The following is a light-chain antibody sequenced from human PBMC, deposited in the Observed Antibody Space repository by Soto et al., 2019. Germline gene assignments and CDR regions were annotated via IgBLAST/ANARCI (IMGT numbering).Light chain of an antibody. V-gene: IGLV1-40*01. CDR3: QSYDSSLSALV. J-gene: IGLJ2*01. Sequence: QSLLTQPPSVSGAPGQRVTISCAGSSSNIGAGYDVHWYQQLPGTAPKLLIYGNSNRPSGVPDRFSGSKSGTSASLAITGLQAADEADYYCQSYDSSLSALVFGGGTKLTVL. CDR2: GNS. CDR1: SSNIGAGYD.